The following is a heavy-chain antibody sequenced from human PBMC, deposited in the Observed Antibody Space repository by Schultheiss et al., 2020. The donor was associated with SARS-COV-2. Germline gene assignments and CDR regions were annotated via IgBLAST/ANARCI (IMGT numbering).Heavy chain of an antibody. D-gene: IGHD6-6*01. CDR1: GGTFSSYA. J-gene: IGHJ4*02. Sequence: SVKVSCKASGGTFSSYAISWVRQAPGQGLEWMGGIIPIFGTANYAQKLQGRVTMTTDTSTSTAYMELRSLRSDDTAVYYCARVWSYSSSDYWGQGTLVTVSS. CDR3: ARVWSYSSSDY. CDR2: IIPIFGTA. V-gene: IGHV1-69*05.